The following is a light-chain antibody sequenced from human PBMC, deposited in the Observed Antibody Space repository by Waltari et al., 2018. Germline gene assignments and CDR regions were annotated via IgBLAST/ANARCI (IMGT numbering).Light chain of an antibody. CDR2: VAS. CDR3: QQSYSTPRT. CDR1: QSISSY. Sequence: DIQMTQSPSSLSASVGDRVTLSCRASQSISSYLNWYQQKPGKAPKLLISVASTLQSGVPSRFSGSGSGTDFTLTISSLQPEDFATYHCQQSYSTPRTFGQGTKVESK. J-gene: IGKJ1*01. V-gene: IGKV1-39*01.